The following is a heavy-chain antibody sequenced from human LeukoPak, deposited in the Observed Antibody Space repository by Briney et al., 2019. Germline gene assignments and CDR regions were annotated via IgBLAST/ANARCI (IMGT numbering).Heavy chain of an antibody. D-gene: IGHD4-17*01. CDR1: GFTFSYYA. J-gene: IGHJ3*01. CDR3: GKDPNGDYVGAFDF. CDR2: IGGTGNT. V-gene: IGHV3-23*01. Sequence: GGSLRLSCAASGFTFSYYALIWVRQAPGKGLEWISAIGGTGNTYYADSVKGRFTIFRDNSKNTVYLQMNSLRAEDTALYYGGKDPNGDYVGAFDFWGQGTMVTVSS.